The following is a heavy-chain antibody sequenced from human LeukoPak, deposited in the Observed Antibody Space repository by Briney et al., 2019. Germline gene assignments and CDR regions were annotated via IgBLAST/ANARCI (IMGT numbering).Heavy chain of an antibody. D-gene: IGHD6-13*01. CDR3: ARGIAAAGTVHNWFDP. V-gene: IGHV4-61*08. J-gene: IGHJ5*02. CDR1: GGSVSSDGFY. CDR2: VYYSGST. Sequence: SETLSLTCTVSGGSVSSDGFYWTWIRQPPGKGLEWIGYVYYSGSTNYNPSLKGRVTISVDTSKNQFSLKLNSVTAADTAVYYCARGIAAAGTVHNWFDPWGQGTLVTVSS.